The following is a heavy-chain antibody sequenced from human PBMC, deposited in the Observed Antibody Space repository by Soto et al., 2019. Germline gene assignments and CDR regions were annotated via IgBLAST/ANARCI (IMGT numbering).Heavy chain of an antibody. CDR1: GYTFTSYA. CDR3: ARSYSSGYSLQKKFDY. V-gene: IGHV1-3*01. Sequence: EASVKVSCKASGYTFTSYAMHWVRQAPGQRLEWMGWINAGNGNTKYSQKFQGRVTITRDTSASTAYMELSSLRSEDTAVYYCARSYSSGYSLQKKFDYWGQGTLVTVSS. CDR2: INAGNGNT. D-gene: IGHD3-22*01. J-gene: IGHJ4*02.